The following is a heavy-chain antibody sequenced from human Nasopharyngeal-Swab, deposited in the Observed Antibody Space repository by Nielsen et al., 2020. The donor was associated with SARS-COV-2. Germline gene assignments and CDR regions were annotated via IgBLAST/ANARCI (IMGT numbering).Heavy chain of an antibody. V-gene: IGHV3-30*04. CDR3: VRGYGGNSEVDAFDI. Sequence: SCAASKFSFSSHAMHWVRQAPGKGLEWVAVIAYDGSNKYYVDSVRGRFTISRDNSKNTLYLQMNSLRAEDTAVYYCVRGYGGNSEVDAFDIWGQGTMVTVSS. D-gene: IGHD4-23*01. CDR1: KFSFSSHA. J-gene: IGHJ3*02. CDR2: IAYDGSNK.